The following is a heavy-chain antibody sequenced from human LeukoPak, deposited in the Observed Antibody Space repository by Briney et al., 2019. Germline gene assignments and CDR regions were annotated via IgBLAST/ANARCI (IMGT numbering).Heavy chain of an antibody. D-gene: IGHD6-19*01. V-gene: IGHV3-30*18. Sequence: GGALRLFCAASGFTFSSYRMHWVRQAPGKGLEGVAVISYDGSNKYYADSVKSRFTISRDNSKNTLYLQMDSLRAEDTAVYYCAKDGLPYSSAWYSDYWGQGTLVTVSS. CDR1: GFTFSSYR. J-gene: IGHJ4*02. CDR3: AKDGLPYSSAWYSDY. CDR2: ISYDGSNK.